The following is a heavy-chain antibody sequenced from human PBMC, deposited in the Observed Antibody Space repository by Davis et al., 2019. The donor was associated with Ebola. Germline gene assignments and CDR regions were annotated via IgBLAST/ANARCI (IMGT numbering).Heavy chain of an antibody. J-gene: IGHJ6*02. CDR3: AKDITGTLEGMDV. CDR1: GFTFNSFA. V-gene: IGHV3-23*01. D-gene: IGHD1-7*01. CDR2: ISGTGGST. Sequence: GESLKISCAASGFTFNSFAMTWVRQAPGKGLEWVSSISGTGGSTYYAGSVKGRFTISRDNSKNMLYLQMNSLRAEDTAVYYCAKDITGTLEGMDVWGQGTTVTVSS.